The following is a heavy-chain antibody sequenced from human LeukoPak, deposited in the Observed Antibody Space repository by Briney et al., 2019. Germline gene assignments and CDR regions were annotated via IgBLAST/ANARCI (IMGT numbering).Heavy chain of an antibody. V-gene: IGHV3-30-3*01. CDR2: ISYDGSNK. CDR1: GFTFSSYA. CDR3: ARAPMGAVAGIDY. J-gene: IGHJ4*02. Sequence: PGGSLRLSCAASGFTFSSYAMHWVRQAPGKGLEWVAVISYDGSNKYYADSVKGRFTISRDNSKNTLYVQMNSLRAEDTAVYYCARAPMGAVAGIDYWGQGTLVTVSS. D-gene: IGHD6-19*01.